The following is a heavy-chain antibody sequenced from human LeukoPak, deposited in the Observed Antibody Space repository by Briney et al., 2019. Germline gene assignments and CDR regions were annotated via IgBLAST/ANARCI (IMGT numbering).Heavy chain of an antibody. CDR1: GFTFSSYA. CDR3: AKGLSSGYPA. V-gene: IGHV3-23*01. J-gene: IGHJ5*02. D-gene: IGHD3-22*01. CDR2: ISGSGDT. Sequence: GGSLRLSCAASGFTFSSYATSWVRQAPGKGLEWVSAISGSGDTYYADSVKGRFTISRDNSKNTLYLQMNSLRAEDTAVYYCAKGLSSGYPAWGQGTLVTVSS.